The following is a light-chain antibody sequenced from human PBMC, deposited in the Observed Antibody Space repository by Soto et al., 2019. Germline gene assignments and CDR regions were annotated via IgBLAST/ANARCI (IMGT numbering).Light chain of an antibody. J-gene: IGLJ3*02. CDR2: ENN. CDR3: GTWDTSLNAAV. CDR1: NSNIENNY. Sequence: QSVLTQPPSVSAAPGQKVTISCSESNSNIENNYVSWYQQLPGTAPKLLIYENNKRPSGIPDRFSGSKSGTPATLDITGLQTGDEADYYCGTWDTSLNAAVFGGGTKVTVL. V-gene: IGLV1-51*02.